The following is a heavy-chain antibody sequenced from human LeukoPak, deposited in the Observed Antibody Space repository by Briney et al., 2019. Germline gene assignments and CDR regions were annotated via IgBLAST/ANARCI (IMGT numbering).Heavy chain of an antibody. CDR1: GGSISSYY. V-gene: IGHV4-59*01. CDR3: ARGGFGYGDYLDY. D-gene: IGHD4-17*01. CDR2: IYYSGST. Sequence: PSETLSLTCTVSGGSISSYYWSWIRQPPGNGLEWIGYIYYSGSTNYNPSLKSRVTISVDTSKNQFSLKLSSVTAADTAVYYCARGGFGYGDYLDYWGQGPLVTVSS. J-gene: IGHJ4*02.